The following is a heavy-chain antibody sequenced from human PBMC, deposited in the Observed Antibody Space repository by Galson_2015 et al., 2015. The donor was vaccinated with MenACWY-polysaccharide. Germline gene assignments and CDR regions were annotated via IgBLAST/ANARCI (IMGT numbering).Heavy chain of an antibody. CDR2: ISYNGNNI. V-gene: IGHV3-30-3*01. CDR3: ARGYCDRTTCYGMDV. Sequence: SLRLSCAASGVTFSTSAMHWVRQAPGKGLEWVAVISYNGNNIYYADSVKGRSTISRDNSKNALYLQMSSLRAEDTAVYYCARGYCDRTTCYGMDVWGQGTTVTVSS. D-gene: IGHD2-2*01. J-gene: IGHJ6*02. CDR1: GVTFSTSA.